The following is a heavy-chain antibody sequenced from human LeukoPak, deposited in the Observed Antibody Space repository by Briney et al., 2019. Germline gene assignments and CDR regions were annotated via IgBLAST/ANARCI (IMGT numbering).Heavy chain of an antibody. V-gene: IGHV1-8*01. CDR2: MNPNSGNT. D-gene: IGHD5-12*01. CDR3: AIPVATTTDVDY. Sequence: ASVKVSCKASGYTFTSYDINWVRQATGQGLGWMGWMNPNSGNTGYAQKFQGRVTMTRNTSISTAYMELSSLRSEDTAVYYCAIPVATTTDVDYWGQGTLVTVSS. J-gene: IGHJ4*02. CDR1: GYTFTSYD.